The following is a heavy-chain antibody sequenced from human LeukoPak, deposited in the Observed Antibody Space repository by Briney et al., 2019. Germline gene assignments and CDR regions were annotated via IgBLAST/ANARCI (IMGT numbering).Heavy chain of an antibody. CDR2: ISSNGGST. CDR1: GFTFSSYA. V-gene: IGHV3-64*04. Sequence: QPGGSLRLSCSASGFTFSSYAMHWVRQAPGKGLEYVSAISSNGGSTYYADSVKGRFTISRDNAKNSLYLQMNSLRAEDTAVYYCARRSPNYYFDYWGQGTPVTVSS. CDR3: ARRSPNYYFDY. J-gene: IGHJ4*02.